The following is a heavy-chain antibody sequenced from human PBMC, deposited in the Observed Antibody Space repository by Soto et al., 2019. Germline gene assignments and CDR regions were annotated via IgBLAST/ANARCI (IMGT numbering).Heavy chain of an antibody. Sequence: EVQLVQSGAEVKKPGESLRISCNASGYSFTTYWISWVRQMPRKGLEWMGRIDPSDSYTHYSPSFQGHVTISTDKSISTAYLQWTSLKASDTAMYYCARHDIPQSYASGSELDYWGQGTLVTVSS. CDR2: IDPSDSYT. CDR1: GYSFTTYW. J-gene: IGHJ4*02. D-gene: IGHD3-10*01. V-gene: IGHV5-10-1*01. CDR3: ARHDIPQSYASGSELDY.